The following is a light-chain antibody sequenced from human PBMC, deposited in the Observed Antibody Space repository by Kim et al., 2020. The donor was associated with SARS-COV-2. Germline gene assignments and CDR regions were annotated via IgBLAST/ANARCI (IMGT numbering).Light chain of an antibody. Sequence: SPPSASVGDRVTIACRARQNINKWLAWYQQKPGKAPKLLIHDASSLVSGVPSRFSGSGSGTEFTLTISSLQPDDAATYYCQQHNLYFGQGTKLEI. CDR2: DAS. CDR3: QQHNLY. J-gene: IGKJ2*01. V-gene: IGKV1-5*01. CDR1: QNINKW.